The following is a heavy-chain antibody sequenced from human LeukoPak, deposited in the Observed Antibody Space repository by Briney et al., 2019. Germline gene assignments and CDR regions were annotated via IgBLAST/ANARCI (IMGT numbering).Heavy chain of an antibody. CDR3: ARDFKDFWSGYYGMDV. J-gene: IGHJ6*02. Sequence: GGSLRLSCAASGFTFSDYYMSWIRQAPGKGLEWVSYISSSGSTIYYADSVKGRFTISRDDAKNSLYLQMNSLRAEDTAVYYCARDFKDFWSGYYGMDVWGLGTTVTVSS. CDR1: GFTFSDYY. CDR2: ISSSGSTI. D-gene: IGHD3-3*01. V-gene: IGHV3-11*01.